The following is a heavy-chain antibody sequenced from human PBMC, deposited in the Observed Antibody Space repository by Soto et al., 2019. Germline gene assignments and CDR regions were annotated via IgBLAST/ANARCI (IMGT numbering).Heavy chain of an antibody. CDR1: GIDLSIYW. Sequence: EAQLVESGGGLVQPGGSLRLSCTGSGIDLSIYWMHWVRQAPGKGLVWVSRINPESTTISYADSVKGRFTISIDNAENTLFLHMNSLSAEDTGVYYCTKDTFGGRDSWGQGTLVTVSS. V-gene: IGHV3-74*01. CDR2: INPESTTI. D-gene: IGHD2-15*01. J-gene: IGHJ4*02. CDR3: TKDTFGGRDS.